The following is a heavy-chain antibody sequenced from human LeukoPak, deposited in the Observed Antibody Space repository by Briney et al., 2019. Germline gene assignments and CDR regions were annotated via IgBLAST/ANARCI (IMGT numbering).Heavy chain of an antibody. V-gene: IGHV3-53*01. CDR1: GFTVSGTY. Sequence: GGSLRLSCAASGFTVSGTYMSWVRQAPGKGLEWVSVIYSGAGTYYADSVKGRFTISRDNSKSTLHLQMNSLRAEDTAVYYCARVGSGNYYKYFEHWGQGTLVTVSS. D-gene: IGHD1-26*01. CDR3: ARVGSGNYYKYFEH. J-gene: IGHJ4*02. CDR2: IYSGAGT.